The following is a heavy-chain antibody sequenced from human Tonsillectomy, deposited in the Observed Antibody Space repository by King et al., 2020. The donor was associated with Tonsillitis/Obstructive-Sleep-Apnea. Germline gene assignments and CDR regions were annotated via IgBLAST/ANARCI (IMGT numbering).Heavy chain of an antibody. CDR1: GGSFSGYY. J-gene: IGHJ4*02. CDR3: SSGIGCSGGSRYVTTLSSQIDY. D-gene: IGHD2-15*01. Sequence: VQLQQWGAGLLKPSETLSLTCAVYGGSFSGYYWSWIRQPPGKGLEWIGEINHSGSTKYNPSVKSRVTISVDTSKNQCSLKLSSVTAAETAVDYCSSGIGCSGGSRYVTTLSSQIDYWGQGTLVTVSS. CDR2: INHSGST. V-gene: IGHV4-34*01.